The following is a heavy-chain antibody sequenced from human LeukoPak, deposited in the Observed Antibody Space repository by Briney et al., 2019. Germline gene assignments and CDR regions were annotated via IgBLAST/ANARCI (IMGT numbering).Heavy chain of an antibody. CDR1: GFTFSSYW. J-gene: IGHJ4*02. D-gene: IGHD2-2*01. Sequence: GGSLRLSCAASGFTFSSYWMSWVRQAPGKGLEGGANIKQDGSEKYYVDSVKGRFTISRDNAKNSLYLQMNSLRAEDTAVYYCARGNLRLPAAMLYWGQGTLVTVSS. V-gene: IGHV3-7*01. CDR2: IKQDGSEK. CDR3: ARGNLRLPAAMLY.